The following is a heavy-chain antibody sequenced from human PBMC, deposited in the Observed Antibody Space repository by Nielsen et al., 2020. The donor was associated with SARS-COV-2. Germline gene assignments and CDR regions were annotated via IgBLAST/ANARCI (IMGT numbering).Heavy chain of an antibody. CDR1: GYTFTSYD. CDR3: ARVLLGSGSYTFDY. V-gene: IGHV1-8*01. Sequence: ASVKVSCKASGYTFTSYDINWVRQATGQGLEWMGWMNPNSGNTGYAQKFQGRVTMTRNTPISTAYMELSSLRSEDTAVYYCARVLLGSGSYTFDYWGQGTLVTVSS. J-gene: IGHJ4*02. CDR2: MNPNSGNT. D-gene: IGHD3-10*01.